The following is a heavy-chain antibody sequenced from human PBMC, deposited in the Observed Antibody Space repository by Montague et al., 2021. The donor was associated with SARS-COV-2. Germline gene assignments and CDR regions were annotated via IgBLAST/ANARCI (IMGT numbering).Heavy chain of an antibody. V-gene: IGHV4-34*01. Sequence: SETLSLTCAVYGGSVSDYYWSRIRQPPGKGLEWIGEINHSGSTNYNPSLKSRVTTSVDTSKNQFSLKLTSVTAADTAVYYCARGPRITMIVVVITDRWFDPWGQGTLVTVSS. CDR3: ARGPRITMIVVVITDRWFDP. D-gene: IGHD3-22*01. J-gene: IGHJ5*02. CDR2: INHSGST. CDR1: GGSVSDYY.